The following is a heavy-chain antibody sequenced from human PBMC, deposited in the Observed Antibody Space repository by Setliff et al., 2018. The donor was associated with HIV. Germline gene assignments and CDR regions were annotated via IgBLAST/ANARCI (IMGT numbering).Heavy chain of an antibody. CDR3: LLWTGYYTYWFFDL. CDR1: GGSISSDSYY. V-gene: IGHV4-39*07. D-gene: IGHD3-3*01. J-gene: IGHJ2*01. CDR2: IYYSGST. Sequence: SETLSLTCDVSGGSISSDSYYWAWIRQPPGKGLEWIGTIYYSGSTHYNPPLKSRLTISVDMSKNQLSLKLSSVTAADTAVYYCLLWTGYYTYWFFDLWGRGALVTVSS.